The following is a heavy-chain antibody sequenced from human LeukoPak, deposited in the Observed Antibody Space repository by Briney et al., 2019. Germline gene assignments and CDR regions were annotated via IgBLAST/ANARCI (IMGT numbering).Heavy chain of an antibody. CDR2: IYPGDSDT. V-gene: IGHV5-51*01. CDR1: GYSFTSYW. J-gene: IGHJ4*02. CDR3: ARGGAGYSSGWLYYFDY. D-gene: IGHD6-19*01. Sequence: GESLKISCKGSGYSFTSYWLGWVRQMPGKGLEWMGIIYPGDSDTRYSPSFQDQVTISADKSISTAYLQWSSLKASDTAMYYCARGGAGYSSGWLYYFDYWGQGTLVTVSS.